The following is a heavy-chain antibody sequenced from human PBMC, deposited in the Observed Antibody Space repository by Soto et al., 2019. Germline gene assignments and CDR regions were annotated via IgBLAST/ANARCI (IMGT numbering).Heavy chain of an antibody. CDR2: ISGSGGST. CDR3: AKVKFVVVPAAIDAIDI. Sequence: GGSLRLSCAASGFTFSSYAMSWVRQAPGKGLEWVSPISGSGGSTYYADTVKGPFTISRANSKNTLYLQMNSLKAEDTALYYRAKVKFVVVPAAIDAIDIWGQGTMVTVSS. D-gene: IGHD2-2*02. CDR1: GFTFSSYA. J-gene: IGHJ3*02. V-gene: IGHV3-23*01.